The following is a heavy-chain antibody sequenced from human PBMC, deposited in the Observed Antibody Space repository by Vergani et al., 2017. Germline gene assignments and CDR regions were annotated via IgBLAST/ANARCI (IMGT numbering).Heavy chain of an antibody. D-gene: IGHD3-3*01. J-gene: IGHJ4*02. CDR2: ISGSGGSP. V-gene: IGHV3-23*01. CDR3: AKEDFWSGYVPSGGLGY. Sequence: EVQLLESGGGLVQPGGSLRLSCAASGFTFSSYAMSWVRQAPGKGREGVSAISGSGGSPYYADTVKGRFTISRDNSKNTLYLQMKSLRAEDTAVYYGAKEDFWSGYVPSGGLGYWGQGTLVTVSS. CDR1: GFTFSSYA.